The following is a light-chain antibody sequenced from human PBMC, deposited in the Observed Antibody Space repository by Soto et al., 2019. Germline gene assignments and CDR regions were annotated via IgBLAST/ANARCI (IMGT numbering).Light chain of an antibody. V-gene: IGLV2-14*01. J-gene: IGLJ2*01. CDR2: EVF. Sequence: QSVLTQPASVSGSPGQSITISCTGTSSDVGGYNYVSWYQHHPGKAPNLIIYEVFNRPSGVSNRFSGSRSGNTASLTISGLQAEDEADYYCTSYASTITHVAFGGGTKLTVL. CDR1: SSDVGGYNY. CDR3: TSYASTITHVA.